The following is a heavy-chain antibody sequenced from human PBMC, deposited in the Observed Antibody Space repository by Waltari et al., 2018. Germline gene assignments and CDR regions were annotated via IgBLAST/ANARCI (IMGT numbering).Heavy chain of an antibody. V-gene: IGHV4-34*02. D-gene: IGHD3-16*01. CDR1: GGSLNNRY. CDR2: ISHSGRT. Sequence: QVRLEQWGAVLLKPSETLSLTCAVYGGSLNNRYWSWIRQSPGKGLEWLGEISHSGRTHDTPSLKSRVIISVDTSKSQFSLILTSVNAADTAVYYCARGGSTPMIIAYWGQGTQVTVSS. J-gene: IGHJ4*02. CDR3: ARGGSTPMIIAY.